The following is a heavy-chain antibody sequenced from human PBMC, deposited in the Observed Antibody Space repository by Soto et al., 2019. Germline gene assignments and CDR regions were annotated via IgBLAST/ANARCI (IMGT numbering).Heavy chain of an antibody. CDR1: GFTFSSYS. J-gene: IGHJ5*02. CDR2: ISSSSSTI. Sequence: EVQLVESGGGLVQPGGSLRLSCAASGFTFSSYSMNWFRQAPGKGLEWVSYISSSSSTIYYADSVKGRFTISRDNAKNSLYLQMNSLRAEDTAVYYCARGAYLNWFDPWRQGTLVTVSS. CDR3: ARGAYLNWFDP. V-gene: IGHV3-48*01.